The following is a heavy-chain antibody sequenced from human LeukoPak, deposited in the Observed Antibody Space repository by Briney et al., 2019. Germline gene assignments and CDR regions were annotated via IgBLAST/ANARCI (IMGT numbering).Heavy chain of an antibody. J-gene: IGHJ4*02. Sequence: GGSLRLSCAASGFTFSSYATHWVRQAPGKGLEWVAVISYDGSNKYYADSVKGRFTISRDNSKNTLYLQMNSLRAEDTAVYYCARADRGYDYDSSGYYTCWGQGTLVTVSS. D-gene: IGHD3-22*01. CDR1: GFTFSSYA. V-gene: IGHV3-30*04. CDR3: ARADRGYDYDSSGYYTC. CDR2: ISYDGSNK.